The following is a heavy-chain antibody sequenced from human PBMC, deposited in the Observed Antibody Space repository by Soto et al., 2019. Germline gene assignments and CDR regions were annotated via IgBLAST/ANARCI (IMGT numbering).Heavy chain of an antibody. CDR2: INHSGST. J-gene: IGHJ4*02. V-gene: IGHV4-34*01. CDR3: ERTSRFDY. CDR1: GVSFSGYY. Sequence: QVQLQQWGAGLLKPSETLSLTCAVYGVSFSGYYWSWIRQPPGKGLEWIGQINHSGSTNYNPSLKSRVTISVDTSKNQFSLKLSSVTAADTAVYYCERTSRFDYWGQGTLVTVSS. D-gene: IGHD6-6*01.